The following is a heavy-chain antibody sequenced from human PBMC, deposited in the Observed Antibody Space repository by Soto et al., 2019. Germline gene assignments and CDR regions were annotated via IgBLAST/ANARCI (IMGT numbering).Heavy chain of an antibody. V-gene: IGHV3-23*01. Sequence: EVQLLESGGGLVQPGGSLRLSCAASGFTFSSYAMSWVRQAPGKGLEWVSAISGSGGSTYYADSVKGRFTISRDNSKNTLYLQMNSLRAEDTAVYYCAKDTAPNFYSSGWYWDGGYFDYWGQGTLVTVSS. CDR2: ISGSGGST. CDR1: GFTFSSYA. D-gene: IGHD6-19*01. CDR3: AKDTAPNFYSSGWYWDGGYFDY. J-gene: IGHJ4*02.